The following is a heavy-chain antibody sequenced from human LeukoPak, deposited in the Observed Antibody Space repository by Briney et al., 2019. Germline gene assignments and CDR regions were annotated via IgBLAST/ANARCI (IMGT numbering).Heavy chain of an antibody. Sequence: SETLSLTCAVYGGSFSGYYWSWIRQPPGKGLEWIGEINHSGSTNYNPSLKSRVTIPVDTSKNQFSLKLSSVTAADTAVYYCARHLGPGWHAMDVWGQGTTVTVSS. CDR2: INHSGST. D-gene: IGHD2-15*01. CDR1: GGSFSGYY. J-gene: IGHJ6*02. CDR3: ARHLGPGWHAMDV. V-gene: IGHV4-34*01.